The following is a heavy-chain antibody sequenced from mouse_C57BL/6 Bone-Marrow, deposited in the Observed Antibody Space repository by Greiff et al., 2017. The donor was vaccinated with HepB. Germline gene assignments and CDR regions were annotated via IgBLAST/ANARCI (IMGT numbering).Heavy chain of an antibody. J-gene: IGHJ2*01. D-gene: IGHD1-1*01. CDR2: IHPNSGST. CDR1: GYTFTSYW. CDR3: ASNYYGPY. Sequence: VQLQQPGAELVKPGASVKLSCKASGYTFTSYWMHWVKQRPGQGLEWIGMIHPNSGSTNYNEKFKSKATLTVAKSSSTAYMKLSSMTSEDSAVYDCASNYYGPYWGQGTTLTVSS. V-gene: IGHV1-64*01.